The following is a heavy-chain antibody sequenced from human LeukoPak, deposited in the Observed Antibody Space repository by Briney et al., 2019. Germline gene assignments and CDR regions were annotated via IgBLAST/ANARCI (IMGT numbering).Heavy chain of an antibody. J-gene: IGHJ4*02. CDR1: GFTFSSYA. CDR3: IKDIAAAGTFDY. CDR2: ISYDGSNK. D-gene: IGHD6-13*01. Sequence: PGGSLRLSRAASGFTFSSYAMHWVRQAPGKGLEWVAVISYDGSNKYYADSVKGRFTISRDNSKNTLYLQMNSLRAEDTAVYYCIKDIAAAGTFDYWGQGTLVTVSS. V-gene: IGHV3-30*01.